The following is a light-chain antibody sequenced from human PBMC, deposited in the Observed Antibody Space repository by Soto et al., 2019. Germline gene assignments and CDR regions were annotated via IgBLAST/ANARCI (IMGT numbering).Light chain of an antibody. J-gene: IGKJ5*01. V-gene: IGKV3-20*01. CDR2: GAS. CDR1: QSVSSSY. CDR3: QQYGSSLIT. Sequence: IVSKRSLFPPSFPPEQRPTHSSRARQSVSSSYLAWYQQKPGQAPRLLIYGASSRATGIPDRFSGSGSGTDFTLTISRLEPEDFAVYYCQQYGSSLITFGQGTRLEIK.